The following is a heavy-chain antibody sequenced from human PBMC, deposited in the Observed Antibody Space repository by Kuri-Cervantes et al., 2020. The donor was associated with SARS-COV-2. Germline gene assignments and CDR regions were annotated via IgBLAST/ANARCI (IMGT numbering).Heavy chain of an antibody. CDR3: ARASVVVTAIRYYYYGMDV. CDR2: IYSGGST. J-gene: IGHJ6*02. V-gene: IGHV3-66*01. CDR1: GFTVSSNY. Sequence: GGSLRLSCAASGFTVSSNYMSWVRQAPGKGLEWVSVIYSGGSTYYADSVKGRFTISRDNSKNTLYLQMNSLRAEDTAVYYCARASVVVTAIRYYYYGMDVWGQGTMVTVSS. D-gene: IGHD2-21*02.